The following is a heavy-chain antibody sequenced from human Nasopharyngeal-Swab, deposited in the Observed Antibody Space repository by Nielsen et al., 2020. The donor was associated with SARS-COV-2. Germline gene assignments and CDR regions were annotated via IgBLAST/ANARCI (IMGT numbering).Heavy chain of an antibody. J-gene: IGHJ3*02. Sequence: SGPTLVKPTETLRLTCTFSGFSLSTSGVGVGWIRQPPGKALEWLALIYWHDERRYRPSLKSRLTISKDTSKNQVVLTMTNMDPVDTATYYCARLIVVVNAFDIWGQGTMVTVSS. CDR2: IYWHDER. V-gene: IGHV2-5*01. CDR3: ARLIVVVNAFDI. CDR1: GFSLSTSGVG. D-gene: IGHD3-22*01.